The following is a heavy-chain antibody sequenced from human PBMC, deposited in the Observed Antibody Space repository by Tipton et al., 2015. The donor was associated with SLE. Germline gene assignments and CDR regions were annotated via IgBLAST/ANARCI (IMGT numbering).Heavy chain of an antibody. Sequence: TLSLTCTVSGGSISSGSYYWSWIRQPAGKGLEWIGRIYTSGSTNYNPSLKSRVTISVDTSKNQFSLKLSSVTAADTAVYYCARLRFLADAFDIWGQGTMVTVSS. J-gene: IGHJ3*02. CDR2: IYTSGST. D-gene: IGHD3-3*01. CDR3: ARLRFLADAFDI. V-gene: IGHV4-61*02. CDR1: GGSISSGSYY.